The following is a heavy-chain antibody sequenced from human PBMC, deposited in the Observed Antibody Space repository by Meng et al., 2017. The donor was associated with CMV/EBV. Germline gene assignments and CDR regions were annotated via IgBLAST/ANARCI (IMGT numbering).Heavy chain of an antibody. D-gene: IGHD5-18*01. V-gene: IGHV4-34*01. CDR2: INHSGST. Sequence: ESLKISCAVYGGSFSGYYWSLIRQPPGKGLEWIGEINHSGSTNYNPSLKSRVTISVDTYKNQFSLKLSSVTAADTAVYYCARGGRYSYGGPYGMDVWGQGTTVTVSS. J-gene: IGHJ6*02. CDR3: ARGGRYSYGGPYGMDV. CDR1: GGSFSGYY.